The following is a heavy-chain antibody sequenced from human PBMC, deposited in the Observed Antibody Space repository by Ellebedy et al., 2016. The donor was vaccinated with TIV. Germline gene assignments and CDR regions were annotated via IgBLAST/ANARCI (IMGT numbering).Heavy chain of an antibody. CDR1: GYTFTSYG. J-gene: IGHJ4*02. CDR3: ARVYRLVRGVAGGELGY. V-gene: IGHV1-18*04. Sequence: AASVKVSCKASGYTFTSYGISWVRQAPGQGLEWMGWISAYNGNTNYAQKLQGRVTMTRDTSTSTVYMELSSLRSEDTAVYYCARVYRLVRGVAGGELGYWGQGTLVTVSS. CDR2: ISAYNGNT. D-gene: IGHD3-10*01.